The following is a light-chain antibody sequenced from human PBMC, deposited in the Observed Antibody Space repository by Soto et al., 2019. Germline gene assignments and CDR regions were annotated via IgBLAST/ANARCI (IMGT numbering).Light chain of an antibody. CDR3: PQYHNWPPSPA. J-gene: IGKJ4*01. V-gene: IGKV3-15*01. CDR2: GAF. Sequence: EIVMTQSPTTLSVSPGERATLSCRASQSVYSNLAWYQQRPGQPPRLLIYGAFTRATGVPARFSGSGSGTDFTLTISRLQSEDLAVYYWPQYHNWPPSPAFGGGTKVEIK. CDR1: QSVYSN.